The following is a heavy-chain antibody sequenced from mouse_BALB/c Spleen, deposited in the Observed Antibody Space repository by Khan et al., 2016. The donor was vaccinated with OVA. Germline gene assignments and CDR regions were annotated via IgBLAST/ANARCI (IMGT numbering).Heavy chain of an antibody. Sequence: EVELVESGGDLVKPGGSLKLSCAASGFTFSSYSMSWVRQTPDKRLEWVATISSGGDYIYYPDSVKGRFTISRDNARNTLYLQMSSLKSEDTTMYYCASHLPGSFAYWGQGTLVTVSA. CDR2: ISSGGDYI. D-gene: IGHD4-1*01. CDR3: ASHLPGSFAY. V-gene: IGHV5-6*01. J-gene: IGHJ3*01. CDR1: GFTFSSYS.